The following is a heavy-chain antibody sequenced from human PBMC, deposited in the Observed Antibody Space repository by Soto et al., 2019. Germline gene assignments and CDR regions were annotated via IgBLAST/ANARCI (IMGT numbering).Heavy chain of an antibody. D-gene: IGHD3-10*01. J-gene: IGHJ6*02. V-gene: IGHV1-69*13. CDR2: IIPIFGTA. Sequence: ASVKVSCKASGYTFTSYYMHWVRQAPGQGLEWMGGIIPIFGTANYAQKFQGRVTITADESTSTAYMELSSLRSEDTAVYYCASNGDYYGSGDYYYYGMDVWGQGTTVTVSS. CDR3: ASNGDYYGSGDYYYYGMDV. CDR1: GYTFTSYY.